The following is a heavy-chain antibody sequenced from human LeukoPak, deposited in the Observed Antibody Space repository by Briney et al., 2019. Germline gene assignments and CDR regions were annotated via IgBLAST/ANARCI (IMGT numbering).Heavy chain of an antibody. J-gene: IGHJ3*02. Sequence: PGGTLRLSCAVSVFIFRIYTMKGVRRAPGKGLEWVSSISSSSSYIYYADSVKGRFTISRDNAKNSLYLQMNSRRAEDTAVYYCARDKAIDAFDIWGQGTMVTVSS. CDR2: ISSSSSYI. CDR1: VFIFRIYT. V-gene: IGHV3-21*01. CDR3: ARDKAIDAFDI.